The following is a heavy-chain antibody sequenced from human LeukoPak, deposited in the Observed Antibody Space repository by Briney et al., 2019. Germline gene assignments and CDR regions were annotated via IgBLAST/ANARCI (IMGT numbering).Heavy chain of an antibody. Sequence: SETLSLTCTVSGGSISSSNYYWGWIRQPPGKGLEWIGSMYYSGNTYYNPSLKSRVTISVDTSKNQFSLKLTSVTAADTAVYYCARQQLVTDYYYYYMDVWGKGTTVTVSS. CDR1: GGSISSSNYY. V-gene: IGHV4-39*01. D-gene: IGHD6-6*01. CDR2: MYYSGNT. J-gene: IGHJ6*03. CDR3: ARQQLVTDYYYYYMDV.